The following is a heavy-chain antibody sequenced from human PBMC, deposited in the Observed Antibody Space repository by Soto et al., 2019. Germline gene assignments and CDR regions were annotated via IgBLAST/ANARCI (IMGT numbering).Heavy chain of an antibody. Sequence: QVQLVQSGAEVKKPGSSVKVSCKASGGTFSSYSINWVRQAPGQGLEWMGEIIPIFGTANYAQKFQGRVTITADESTSTAYMELSSLRSENTAVYYCARDGGRHSGGVAYWGQGTLVTVSS. CDR2: IIPIFGTA. D-gene: IGHD1-26*01. CDR1: GGTFSSYS. CDR3: ARDGGRHSGGVAY. J-gene: IGHJ4*02. V-gene: IGHV1-69*01.